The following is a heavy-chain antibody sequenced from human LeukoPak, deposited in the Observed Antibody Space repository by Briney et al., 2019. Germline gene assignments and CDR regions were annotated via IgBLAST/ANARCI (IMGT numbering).Heavy chain of an antibody. D-gene: IGHD6-25*01. Sequence: GGSLRLSCAASGFTFSDYYMSWIRQAPGKGLEWVSYISSSGTTIYYADSVKGRFTISRDNAKNSLYLQMNSLRADDTAVYYCARFAAGGSYYYYMDVWGKGTAVTVSS. CDR3: ARFAAGGSYYYYMDV. V-gene: IGHV3-11*04. CDR1: GFTFSDYY. J-gene: IGHJ6*03. CDR2: ISSSGTTI.